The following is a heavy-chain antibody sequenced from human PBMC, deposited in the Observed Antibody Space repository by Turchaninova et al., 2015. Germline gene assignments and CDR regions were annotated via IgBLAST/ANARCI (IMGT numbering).Heavy chain of an antibody. CDR2: INHSGST. CDR1: VGSFSGYD. Sequence: QVPLQQWGAGLLKPSATLSLPCAVDVGSFSGYDWSWIRQPPWKGLEWIGEINHSGSTNYNPSLKSRVTISVDTSKNQFSLKLSSVTAADTAVYYCARVSPSIAARPCDYWGQGTLVTVSS. D-gene: IGHD6-6*01. J-gene: IGHJ4*02. V-gene: IGHV4-34*01. CDR3: ARVSPSIAARPCDY.